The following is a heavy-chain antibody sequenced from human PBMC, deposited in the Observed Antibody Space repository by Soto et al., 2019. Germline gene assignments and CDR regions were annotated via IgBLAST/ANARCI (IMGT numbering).Heavy chain of an antibody. D-gene: IGHD5-12*01. CDR1: GGSISSGGYS. V-gene: IGHV4-30-2*01. J-gene: IGHJ5*02. CDR2: IYHSGST. CDR3: ARVIIVATIRHWFDP. Sequence: QLQLQESGSGLVKPSQTLSLTCAVSGGSISSGGYSWSWIRQPPGKGLEWIGYIYHSGSTYYNPSLKSRVTTSVDRSTNQVSRKLSSVTAAATAVYYCARVIIVATIRHWFDPWGQGTLVTVSS.